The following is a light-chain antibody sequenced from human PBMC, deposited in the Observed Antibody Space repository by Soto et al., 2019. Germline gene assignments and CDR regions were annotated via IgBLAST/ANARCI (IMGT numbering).Light chain of an antibody. V-gene: IGLV2-14*01. CDR2: DVS. CDR1: SSDIGGYSY. CDR3: SSYTSTGTVV. J-gene: IGLJ2*01. Sequence: QSVLTQPASVSGSPGQSITISCTGTSSDIGGYSYVSWYQQHPGKAPKLMIYDVSNRPSGVSNRFSGSKSGNTASLTISGLQAEDEADYLCSSYTSTGTVVFGGGTKVTVL.